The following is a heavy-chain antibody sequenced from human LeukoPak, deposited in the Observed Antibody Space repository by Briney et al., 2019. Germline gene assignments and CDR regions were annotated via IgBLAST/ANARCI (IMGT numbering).Heavy chain of an antibody. CDR2: IDPSDSYT. J-gene: IGHJ4*02. D-gene: IGHD6-13*01. Sequence: KSGESLKISCKGSGYSFTNYWISWVRQMPGKGLEWMGRIDPSDSYTNYSPSFQGHVTISADKSISTAYLQWSSLKASDTAMYYGGVLPAYTSTCYWGQETLLTASS. V-gene: IGHV5-10-1*01. CDR1: GYSFTNYW. CDR3: GVLPAYTSTCY.